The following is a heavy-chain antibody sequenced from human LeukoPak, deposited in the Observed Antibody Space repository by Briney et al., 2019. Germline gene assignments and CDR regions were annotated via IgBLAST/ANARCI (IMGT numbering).Heavy chain of an antibody. Sequence: GGSLRLSCAASGFTFSSYAMHWVRQAPGKGLEWVAVISYDGSNKYYADSVKGRFTISRDNSKNTLYLQMNSLRAEDTAVYYCARDLDGYSYGRGGFDYWGQGTLVTVSS. CDR2: ISYDGSNK. J-gene: IGHJ4*02. V-gene: IGHV3-30-3*01. CDR3: ARDLDGYSYGRGGFDY. CDR1: GFTFSSYA. D-gene: IGHD5-18*01.